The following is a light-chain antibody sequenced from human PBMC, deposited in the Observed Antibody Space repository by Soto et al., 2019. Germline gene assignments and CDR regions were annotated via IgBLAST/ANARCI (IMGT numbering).Light chain of an antibody. CDR1: QSVSSSY. CDR3: QQYGSSSWT. J-gene: IGKJ1*01. Sequence: EIVLTQSPGTLSLSPGERATLSCRASQSVSSSYLAWYQQKPGQAPRLLIYGTSSRATAIPDRFSRSGSGTHFTLTISSLEPEDFAVYYCQQYGSSSWTFGQGNKVEI. CDR2: GTS. V-gene: IGKV3-20*01.